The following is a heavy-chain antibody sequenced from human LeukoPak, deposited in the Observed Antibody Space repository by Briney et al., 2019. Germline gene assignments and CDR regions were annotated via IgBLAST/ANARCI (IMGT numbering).Heavy chain of an antibody. CDR3: AKLWRGSHPRYFDH. CDR1: GFTFSSYS. CDR2: ISSSSSYI. Sequence: GGSLRLSCAASGFTFSSYSMNWVRQAPGKGLEWVSSISSSSSYIYYADSVKGRFTISRDNAKNSLYLQMNSLRAEDTAVYYCAKLWRGSHPRYFDHWGQGTLVTVSS. J-gene: IGHJ4*02. V-gene: IGHV3-21*01. D-gene: IGHD1-26*01.